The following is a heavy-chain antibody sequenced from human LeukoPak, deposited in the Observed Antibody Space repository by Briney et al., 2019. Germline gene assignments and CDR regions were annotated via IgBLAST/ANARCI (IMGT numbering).Heavy chain of an antibody. CDR1: GFTFSDYY. D-gene: IGHD2-2*01. CDR2: ISSSGSTI. J-gene: IGHJ4*02. CDR3: ARDCSSTSCSDY. V-gene: IGHV3-11*01. Sequence: PGGSLRLSCAASGFTFSDYYMSWIRQAPGKGLEWVPYISSSGSTIYYADSVKGRFTISRDNAKNSLYLQMNSLRAEDTAVYYCARDCSSTSCSDYWGQGTLVTVSS.